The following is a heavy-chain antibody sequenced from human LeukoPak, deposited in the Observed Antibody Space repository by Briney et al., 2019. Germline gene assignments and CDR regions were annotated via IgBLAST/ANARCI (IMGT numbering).Heavy chain of an antibody. J-gene: IGHJ6*02. Sequence: SETLSLTCTVSGGSISSYYWSWIRQPPGKGLEWIGYIYYSGSTNYNPSLKSRVTISVDTSKNQFSLKLSSVTAADTAVYYCATPRESTVTTRSSQGYYYYYGMDVWGQGTTVTVPS. D-gene: IGHD4-11*01. V-gene: IGHV4-59*01. CDR2: IYYSGST. CDR1: GGSISSYY. CDR3: ATPRESTVTTRSSQGYYYYYGMDV.